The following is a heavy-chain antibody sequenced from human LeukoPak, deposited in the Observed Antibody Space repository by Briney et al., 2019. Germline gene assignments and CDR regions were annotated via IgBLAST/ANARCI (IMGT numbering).Heavy chain of an antibody. CDR3: AKATYSSSWYYFDY. Sequence: PGGSLRLSYAASGFTFDTYAMTWVRQAPGKGLEWVSAISGSGGSTYYADSVKGRFTISRDNSNNTLYLQMNSPRAEDTAVYYCAKATYSSSWYYFDYWGQGALVTVSS. CDR2: ISGSGGST. D-gene: IGHD6-13*01. J-gene: IGHJ4*02. V-gene: IGHV3-23*01. CDR1: GFTFDTYA.